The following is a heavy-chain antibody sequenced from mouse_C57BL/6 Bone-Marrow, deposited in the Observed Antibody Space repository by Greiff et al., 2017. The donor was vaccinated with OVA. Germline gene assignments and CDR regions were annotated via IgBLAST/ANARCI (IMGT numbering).Heavy chain of an antibody. CDR3: ARCEDYGSSPFAY. D-gene: IGHD1-1*01. CDR1: GFNIKNTY. Sequence: VQLQQSVAELVRPGASVKLSCTASGFNIKNTYMHWVKQRPEQGLEWIGRIAPANGNTKYAPKFQGQATITADTSSNTAYLQLSSLTSEDTAIYYCARCEDYGSSPFAYWGQGTLVTVSA. V-gene: IGHV14-3*01. J-gene: IGHJ3*01. CDR2: IAPANGNT.